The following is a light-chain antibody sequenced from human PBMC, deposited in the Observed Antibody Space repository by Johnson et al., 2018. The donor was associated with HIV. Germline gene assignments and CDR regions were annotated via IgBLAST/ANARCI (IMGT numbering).Light chain of an antibody. Sequence: QSVLTQPPSVSAAPGQKVTISCSGSSSNIGNNYVSWYQQLPGTAPKLLIYDNNKRPSGIPDRFSASKSGTSATLGITGLQTGDEADYYCETWDSSLSGVFGTGTKVTV. CDR2: DNN. J-gene: IGLJ1*01. CDR1: SSNIGNNY. CDR3: ETWDSSLSGV. V-gene: IGLV1-51*01.